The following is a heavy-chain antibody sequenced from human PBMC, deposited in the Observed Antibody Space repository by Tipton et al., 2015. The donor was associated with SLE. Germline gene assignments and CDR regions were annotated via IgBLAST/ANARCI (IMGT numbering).Heavy chain of an antibody. Sequence: QLVQSGPEVKKPGSSVKVSCKASGYTFTGYYMHWVRQAPGQGLEWMGWINPNSGGTNYAQKFQGRVTMTRDTSISTAYMELSRLRSDDTAVYYCARAYSSSWYGDFDYWGQGTLVTVSS. CDR3: ARAYSSSWYGDFDY. J-gene: IGHJ4*02. CDR2: INPNSGGT. V-gene: IGHV1-2*02. D-gene: IGHD6-13*01. CDR1: GYTFTGYY.